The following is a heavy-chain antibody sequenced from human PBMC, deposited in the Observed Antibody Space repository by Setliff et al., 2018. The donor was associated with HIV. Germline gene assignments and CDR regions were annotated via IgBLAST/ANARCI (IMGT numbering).Heavy chain of an antibody. J-gene: IGHJ5*01. CDR2: VYANGET. Sequence: PSETLSLTCTVSGDSVSRYSWNWIRQPPGKGLEWIGYVYANGETNYNPSLKSRVTMSADTSRNQFSLSLNSATAADTAVYFCARRKLQDSTITTSNWFDSWGQGSLVTVSS. CDR1: GDSVSRYS. V-gene: IGHV4-4*09. D-gene: IGHD3-10*01. CDR3: ARRKLQDSTITTSNWFDS.